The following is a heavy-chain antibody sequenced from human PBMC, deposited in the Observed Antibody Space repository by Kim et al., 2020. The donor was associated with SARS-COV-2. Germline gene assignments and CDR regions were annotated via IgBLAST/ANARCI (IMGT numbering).Heavy chain of an antibody. Sequence: GGSLRLSCAASGFTFSSYGMHWVRQAPGKGLEWVAVISYDGSNKYYADSVKGRFTISRDNSKNTLYLQMNSLRAEDTAVYYCAKDRGSSWSTYYYYYYGMDVWGQGTTVTVSS. J-gene: IGHJ6*02. CDR1: GFTFSSYG. D-gene: IGHD6-13*01. CDR3: AKDRGSSWSTYYYYYYGMDV. CDR2: ISYDGSNK. V-gene: IGHV3-30*18.